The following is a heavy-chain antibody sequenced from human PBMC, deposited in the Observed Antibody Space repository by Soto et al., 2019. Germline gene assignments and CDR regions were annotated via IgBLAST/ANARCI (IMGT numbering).Heavy chain of an antibody. V-gene: IGHV3-33*01. D-gene: IGHD5-12*01. CDR2: IWYDGSNK. CDR3: ARPSGIYYYYYMDV. Sequence: QVQLVESGGGVVQPGRSLRLSCAASGFTFSSYGMHWVRQAPGKGLEWVAVIWYDGSNKYYADSVKGRFTISRDNSKNTLYLQMNSLRAEDTAVYFCARPSGIYYYYYMDVWGKGTTVTVSS. J-gene: IGHJ6*03. CDR1: GFTFSSYG.